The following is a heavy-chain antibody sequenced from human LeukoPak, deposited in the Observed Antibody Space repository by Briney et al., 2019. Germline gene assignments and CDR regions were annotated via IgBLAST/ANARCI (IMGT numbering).Heavy chain of an antibody. CDR1: GYTFTSYG. CDR2: ISAYNGNT. V-gene: IGHV1-18*01. D-gene: IGHD7-27*01. J-gene: IGHJ5*02. Sequence: ASVKVSCKASGYTFTSYGISWVRQAPGQGLEWMGWISAYNGNTNYAQKLQGRVTMTTDTSTSTAYMELRSLRSDDTAVYYCARGREYTGDSNRCFDPWGQGTLVTVSS. CDR3: ARGREYTGDSNRCFDP.